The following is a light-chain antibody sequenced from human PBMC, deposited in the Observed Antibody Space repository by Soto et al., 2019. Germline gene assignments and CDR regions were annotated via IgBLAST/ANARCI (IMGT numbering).Light chain of an antibody. Sequence: DIPMTQSPSTLSASVGDRVTITCRASQSVSTWLAWYQQKPGKAPDLLIFKASRLQSGVPSRFSGSGSGTEFTLSISSLQLDDFASYYCQQYDSYPLTFGGGTRVDIK. CDR2: KAS. V-gene: IGKV1-5*03. CDR1: QSVSTW. CDR3: QQYDSYPLT. J-gene: IGKJ4*01.